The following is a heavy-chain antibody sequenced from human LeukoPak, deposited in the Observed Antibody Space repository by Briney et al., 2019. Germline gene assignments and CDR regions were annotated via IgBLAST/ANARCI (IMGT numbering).Heavy chain of an antibody. Sequence: GGSLRLSCAASGFTFDDYTMHWVRHGLGKGLEWVSLISWDGDNTYYADSVKGRFTISRDNRANSLYLQMNSLRSEDTALYYCAKDIRYRSGYSYGSFDYWGQGTLVTVSS. D-gene: IGHD5-18*01. CDR1: GFTFDDYT. CDR2: ISWDGDNT. V-gene: IGHV3-43*01. CDR3: AKDIRYRSGYSYGSFDY. J-gene: IGHJ4*02.